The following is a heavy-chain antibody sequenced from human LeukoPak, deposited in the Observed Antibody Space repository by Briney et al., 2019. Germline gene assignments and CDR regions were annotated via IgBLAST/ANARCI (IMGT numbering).Heavy chain of an antibody. J-gene: IGHJ4*02. V-gene: IGHV3-23*01. Sequence: GGSLRLSCAASGFTFGSFVMNWVRQAPGKGLEWVSAVTGSGGSTYHADSVKGRFTISRDSSSNTVSLQMNSLRAEDTAVYYCAKGDYGGNGIDYWGLGTLVTVSS. CDR3: AKGDYGGNGIDY. D-gene: IGHD4-23*01. CDR1: GFTFGSFV. CDR2: VTGSGGST.